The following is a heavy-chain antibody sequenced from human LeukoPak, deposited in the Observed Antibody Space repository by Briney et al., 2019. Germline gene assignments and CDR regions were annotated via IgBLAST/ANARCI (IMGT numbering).Heavy chain of an antibody. J-gene: IGHJ4*02. V-gene: IGHV1-69*05. Sequence: SVKVSCKASGGTFSSYAISWVRQASGQGLEWMGGIIPIFGTANYAQKFQGRVTITTDESTSTAYMELSSLRSEDTAVYYCARGAYCSSTSCYPFDYWGQGTLVTVSS. D-gene: IGHD2-2*01. CDR1: GGTFSSYA. CDR2: IIPIFGTA. CDR3: ARGAYCSSTSCYPFDY.